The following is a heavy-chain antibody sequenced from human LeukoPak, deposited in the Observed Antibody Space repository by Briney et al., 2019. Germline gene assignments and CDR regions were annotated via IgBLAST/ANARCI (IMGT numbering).Heavy chain of an antibody. V-gene: IGHV3-30*03. D-gene: IGHD5-18*01. CDR2: ISYDGSNK. CDR1: GFTFSSYG. CDR3: ARAHRYSFGRNFDY. Sequence: GGSLRLSCAASGFTFSSYGMHWVRQAPGKGLEWVAVISYDGSNKYYADSVKGRFTISRDNAKNSLYLQMNSLRAEDTAVYYCARAHRYSFGRNFDYWGQGTLVTVSS. J-gene: IGHJ4*02.